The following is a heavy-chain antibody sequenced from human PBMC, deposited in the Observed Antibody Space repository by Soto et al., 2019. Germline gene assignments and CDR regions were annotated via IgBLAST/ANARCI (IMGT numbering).Heavy chain of an antibody. V-gene: IGHV3-74*01. CDR1: RFTLGSQS. D-gene: IGHD1-1*01. Sequence: GGSMRVWAPASRFTLGSQSMRRVSQSPRKRVVWVSRINDFXTIIHYGESVEGRFTISRHDAKSEVYLQMNNLRAEDTAFYYCSRGGLDPFDDGGQGALVTVSS. CDR2: INDFXTII. CDR3: SRGGLDPFDD. J-gene: IGHJ4*02.